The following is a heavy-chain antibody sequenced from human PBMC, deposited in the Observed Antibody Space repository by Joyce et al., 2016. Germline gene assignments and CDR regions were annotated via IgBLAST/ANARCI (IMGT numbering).Heavy chain of an antibody. CDR2: ISGSGGNT. V-gene: IGHV3-23*01. Sequence: EVQLLESGGGLVQPGGSLRLSCTPSGFTFSNYAMSWVRQAPGKGLEWVSAISGSGGNTYYADSVKGRFTISRDNSKNILYLQMNSLRVDDTAVYYCAKDLGLGGGSCFGNWGQGTLVTVSS. J-gene: IGHJ4*02. D-gene: IGHD2-15*01. CDR3: AKDLGLGGGSCFGN. CDR1: GFTFSNYA.